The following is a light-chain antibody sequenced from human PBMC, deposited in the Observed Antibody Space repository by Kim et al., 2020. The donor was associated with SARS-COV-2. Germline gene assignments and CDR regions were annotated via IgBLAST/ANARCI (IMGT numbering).Light chain of an antibody. CDR1: NSDVGSYNF. CDR2: EVT. Sequence: QASTISCPGTNSDVGSYNFVSWYQQYPGDPPKLMIYEVTKRPSGVSYRFSGSKSGNTASLTISGLQAEDEADYYCCSYSDTTSFVIIGGGTQLTVL. CDR3: CSYSDTTSFVI. V-gene: IGLV2-23*02. J-gene: IGLJ2*01.